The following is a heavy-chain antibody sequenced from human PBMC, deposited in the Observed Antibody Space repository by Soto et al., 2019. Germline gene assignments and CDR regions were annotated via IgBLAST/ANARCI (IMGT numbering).Heavy chain of an antibody. CDR3: ATRFMVPGVIVTSGWFDP. J-gene: IGHJ5*02. Sequence: PSETLSLTCAVSGGSISSSNWWSWVRQPPGKGLEWIGEIYHSGSTNYNPSLKSRVTISVDKPKNQFSLKLSSVTAADTAVYYCATRFMVPGVIVTSGWFDPWGQGTLVTVSS. CDR2: IYHSGST. CDR1: GGSISSSNW. D-gene: IGHD3-10*01. V-gene: IGHV4-4*02.